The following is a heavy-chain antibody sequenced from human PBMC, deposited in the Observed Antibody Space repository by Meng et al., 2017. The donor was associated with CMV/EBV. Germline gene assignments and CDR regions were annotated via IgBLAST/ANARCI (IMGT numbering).Heavy chain of an antibody. CDR2: INPNSGGT. CDR3: VRVQMVYAGAYCGGDCYPRGDAFDI. Sequence: ASVKVSCKASGYTFTGYYMHWVRQAPGQGLEWMGWINPNSGGTNYAQKFQGRVTMTRDTSISTAYMELSRLRSDDTAVYYCVRVQMVYAGAYCGGDCYPRGDAFDIWGQGTMVTVSS. J-gene: IGHJ3*02. D-gene: IGHD2-21*01. V-gene: IGHV1-2*02. CDR1: GYTFTGYY.